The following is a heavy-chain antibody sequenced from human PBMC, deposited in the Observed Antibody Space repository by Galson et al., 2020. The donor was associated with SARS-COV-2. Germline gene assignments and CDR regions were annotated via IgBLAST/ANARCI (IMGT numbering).Heavy chain of an antibody. CDR3: ARDLGGYCSSTSCPGPIDL. CDR1: GDSVSTNSAA. Sequence: SQTLSVTCGISGDSVSTNSAAWNWIRQSPSRGLEWLGRTYYRSKWNHDYALSLRSRITINPDTSKNQVSLHLNSVTPEDTAVYYCARDLGGYCSSTSCPGPIDLWGQGTLVTVSS. V-gene: IGHV6-1*01. D-gene: IGHD2-2*01. J-gene: IGHJ5*02. CDR2: TYYRSKWNH.